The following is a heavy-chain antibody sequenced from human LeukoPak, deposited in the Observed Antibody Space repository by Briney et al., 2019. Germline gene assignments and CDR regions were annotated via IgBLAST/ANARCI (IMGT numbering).Heavy chain of an antibody. CDR1: GGTFSSYA. CDR3: ARDIIAAADDDY. D-gene: IGHD6-13*01. CDR2: IIPIFGTA. Sequence: SVNVSCKASGGTFSSYAISWVRQAPGQGLEWMGGIIPIFGTANYAQKFQGRVTITADESTSTAYMELSSLRSEDTAVYYCARDIIAAADDDYWGQGTLVTVSS. V-gene: IGHV1-69*01. J-gene: IGHJ4*02.